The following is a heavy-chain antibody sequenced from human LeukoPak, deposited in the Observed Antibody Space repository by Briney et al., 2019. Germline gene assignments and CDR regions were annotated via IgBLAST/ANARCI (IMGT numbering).Heavy chain of an antibody. Sequence: SETLSLTCTVSGGSIGTFYWSWIRQPPGKGLEWIGYIYHSGITNYNPSLKSRVSISVDTSKNQFSLRLSSVTAAVPAVYFCARQGGDCCSATTCYERRFDYWGQGTLVTVSS. D-gene: IGHD2-2*01. CDR1: GGSIGTFY. CDR3: ARQGGDCCSATTCYERRFDY. J-gene: IGHJ4*02. V-gene: IGHV4-59*08. CDR2: IYHSGIT.